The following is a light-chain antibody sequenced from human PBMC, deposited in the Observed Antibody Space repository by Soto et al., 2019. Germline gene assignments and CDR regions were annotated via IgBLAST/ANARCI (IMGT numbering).Light chain of an antibody. Sequence: EIVLTQSPATLSLSPGERATLSCRASQSVSSYLAWYQQKPGQAPRLLIYDASNRATGIPARFSGSGSGTDFTLCIRSLESEDFAVYYCQQRSNWPRFTFGPGTKVDIK. CDR3: QQRSNWPRFT. CDR1: QSVSSY. J-gene: IGKJ3*01. CDR2: DAS. V-gene: IGKV3-11*01.